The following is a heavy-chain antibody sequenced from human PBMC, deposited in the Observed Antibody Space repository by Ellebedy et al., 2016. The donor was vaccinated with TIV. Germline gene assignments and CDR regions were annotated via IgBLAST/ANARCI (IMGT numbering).Heavy chain of an antibody. CDR2: INHSGST. D-gene: IGHD4-23*01. V-gene: IGHV4-34*01. J-gene: IGHJ5*02. CDR1: GASFSHYY. Sequence: SETLSLTXAVYGASFSHYYWSWIRQAPGKGLEWIGEINHSGSTSDNPSLKSRVTMSVDTSKNQFSMSLTSVTAADTAMYFCARRVGGAYASWGQGTLVTVAS. CDR3: ARRVGGAYAS.